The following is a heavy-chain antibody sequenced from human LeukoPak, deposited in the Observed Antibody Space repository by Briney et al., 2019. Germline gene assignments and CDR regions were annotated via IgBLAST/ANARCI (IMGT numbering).Heavy chain of an antibody. V-gene: IGHV4-4*07. CDR3: ARDGVPIAAAGHLDY. CDR1: GGSISNYY. CDR2: IHISGGT. D-gene: IGHD6-13*01. Sequence: SETLSLTCTVSGGSISNYYWNWIRQPAGRGLECIGRIHISGGTNYSPSLESRVTMSLDTSKNQFSLKLSSPTAADTAVYYCARDGVPIAAAGHLDYWGQGTLVTVSS. J-gene: IGHJ4*02.